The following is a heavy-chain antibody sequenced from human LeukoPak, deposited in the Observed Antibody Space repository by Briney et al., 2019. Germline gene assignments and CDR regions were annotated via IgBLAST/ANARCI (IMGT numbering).Heavy chain of an antibody. D-gene: IGHD5-12*01. CDR1: GFTFSNYA. J-gene: IGHJ4*02. Sequence: PGGSLRLSCAASGFTFSNYAIAWVRQAPGKGLEWVSGISGNGGKVYYADSVKGRFTISRDNAKNSLYLQMNSLRAEDTALYYCARDLFGYSGYVFDYWGQGTLVTVSS. CDR2: ISGNGGKV. CDR3: ARDLFGYSGYVFDY. V-gene: IGHV3-23*01.